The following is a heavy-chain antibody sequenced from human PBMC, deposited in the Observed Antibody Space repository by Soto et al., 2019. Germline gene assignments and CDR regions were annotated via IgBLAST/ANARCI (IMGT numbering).Heavy chain of an antibody. J-gene: IGHJ6*02. CDR2: IRGGDDGT. V-gene: IGHV3-23*01. Sequence: GGSLRLSCAATGFPLRTYAMSWVRQAPGKGLEWVADIRGGDDGTDYADSVKGRFTISRDNSRNTVDLQMSTLRAEDSAVYYCAKNGRPLVGADYNYYYYGMDIWGQGTTVTVSS. D-gene: IGHD2-15*01. CDR3: AKNGRPLVGADYNYYYYGMDI. CDR1: GFPLRTYA.